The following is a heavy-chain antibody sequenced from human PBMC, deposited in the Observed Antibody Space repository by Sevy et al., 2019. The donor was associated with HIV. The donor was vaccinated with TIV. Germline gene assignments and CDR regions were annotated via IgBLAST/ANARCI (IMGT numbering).Heavy chain of an antibody. D-gene: IGHD3-16*02. Sequence: SETLSLTCTVSGGSISSRGYYWSWIRQHPGKGLEWIGYIYYSGSTYYNPSLKSRVTISVDTSKNQFSLKLSSVTAADTAVYYCARAGVWGSYRSFDYWGQGTLVTVSS. V-gene: IGHV4-31*03. CDR1: GGSISSRGYY. CDR2: IYYSGST. CDR3: ARAGVWGSYRSFDY. J-gene: IGHJ4*02.